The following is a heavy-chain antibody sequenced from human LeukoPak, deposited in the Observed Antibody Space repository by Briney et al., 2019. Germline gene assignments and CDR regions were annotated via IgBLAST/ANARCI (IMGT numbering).Heavy chain of an antibody. J-gene: IGHJ5*02. Sequence: GGSLRLSCAASGFTFSSNSMKWVRQAPGKGLEWVSAISGSGGNTYYADSVKGRFTISRDNSKNTLYLQMNSLRAEDTAVYYCARDRGSYYGWFDPWGQGTLVTVSP. V-gene: IGHV3-23*01. D-gene: IGHD1-26*01. CDR2: ISGSGGNT. CDR3: ARDRGSYYGWFDP. CDR1: GFTFSSNS.